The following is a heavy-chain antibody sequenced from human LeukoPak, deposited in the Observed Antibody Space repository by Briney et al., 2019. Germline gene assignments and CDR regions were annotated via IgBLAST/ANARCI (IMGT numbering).Heavy chain of an antibody. CDR1: GFTFDDYA. CDR3: AKADSDNWNDRGVDY. V-gene: IGHV3-9*01. CDR2: ISWNSGSI. D-gene: IGHD1-20*01. J-gene: IGHJ4*02. Sequence: GRSLRLSCAASGFTFDDYAMHWVRQAPGKGLEWVSGISWNSGSIGYADSVKGRFTISRDNAKNSLYLQMNSLRAEDTALYYCAKADSDNWNDRGVDYWGQGTLVTVSS.